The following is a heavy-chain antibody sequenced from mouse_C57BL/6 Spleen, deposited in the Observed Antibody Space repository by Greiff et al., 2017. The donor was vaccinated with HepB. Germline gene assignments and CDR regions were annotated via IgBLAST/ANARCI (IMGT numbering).Heavy chain of an antibody. Sequence: EVQLVESGGDLVKPGGSLKLSCAASGFTFSSYGMSWVRQTPDKRLEWVATISSGGSYTYYPDSVKGRFTISRDNAKNTLYLQMSSLKSEDTAMYYCARHNPYGNSYEDAMDYWGQGTSVTVSS. CDR2: ISSGGSYT. J-gene: IGHJ4*01. V-gene: IGHV5-6*01. D-gene: IGHD1-1*01. CDR1: GFTFSSYG. CDR3: ARHNPYGNSYEDAMDY.